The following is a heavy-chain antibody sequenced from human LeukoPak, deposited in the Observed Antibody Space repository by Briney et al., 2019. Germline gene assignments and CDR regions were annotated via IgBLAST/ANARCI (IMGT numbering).Heavy chain of an antibody. J-gene: IGHJ4*02. CDR2: IKQDGSEK. D-gene: IGHD3-3*01. CDR3: AKEMAFITIFGVVINYFDY. Sequence: GGSLRLSCAASGFTFSSYWMSWVRQAPGKGLEWVANIKQDGSEKYYVDSVKGRFTISRDNAKNSLYLQMNSLRAEDTAVYYCAKEMAFITIFGVVINYFDYWGQGTLVTVSS. V-gene: IGHV3-7*01. CDR1: GFTFSSYW.